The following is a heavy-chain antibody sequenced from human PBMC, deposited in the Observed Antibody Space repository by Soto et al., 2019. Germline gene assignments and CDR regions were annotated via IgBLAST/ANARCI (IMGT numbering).Heavy chain of an antibody. CDR2: INHSGST. CDR1: GGSFSGYY. D-gene: IGHD3-22*01. CDR3: ARGSGTCYYDSSGYLNF. Sequence: SETLSLTCAVYGGSFSGYYWSWIRQPPGKGLEWIGEINHSGSTNYNPSLKSRVTISVDTSKNQFSLKLSSVTAADTAVYYCARGSGTCYYDSSGYLNFWGQGTLVTVSS. J-gene: IGHJ4*02. V-gene: IGHV4-34*01.